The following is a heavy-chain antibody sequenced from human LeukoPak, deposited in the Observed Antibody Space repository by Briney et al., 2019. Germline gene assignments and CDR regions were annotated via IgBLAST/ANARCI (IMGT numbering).Heavy chain of an antibody. V-gene: IGHV3-49*03. Sequence: GGSLRLSCTASGFTFGDYAMSWFRHAPGKGLEWVGFIRSKAYGGTTEYAASVKGRFTISRDDSKSIAYLQMNSLKTEDTAVYYCTRGHDILTSPFDYWGQGTLVTVSS. CDR1: GFTFGDYA. CDR2: IRSKAYGGTT. CDR3: TRGHDILTSPFDY. D-gene: IGHD3-9*01. J-gene: IGHJ4*02.